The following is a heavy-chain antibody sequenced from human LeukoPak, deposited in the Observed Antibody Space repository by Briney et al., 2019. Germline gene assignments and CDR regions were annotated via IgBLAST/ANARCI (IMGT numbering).Heavy chain of an antibody. Sequence: GGSLRLSCTASGFTFSTYGMHWVRQAPGKGLEWVTLISYDGSTKYYSDSVKGRFTLSRDNAKNSLYLQMNSLRAEDTALYYCAKDPSFDMSDYYFDYWGQGTLVTVSS. CDR1: GFTFSTYG. D-gene: IGHD2-21*02. CDR3: AKDPSFDMSDYYFDY. CDR2: ISYDGSTK. V-gene: IGHV3-30*18. J-gene: IGHJ4*02.